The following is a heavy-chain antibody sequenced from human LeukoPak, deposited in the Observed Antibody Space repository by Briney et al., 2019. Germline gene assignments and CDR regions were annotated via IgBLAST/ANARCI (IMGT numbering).Heavy chain of an antibody. CDR1: GYTFTSYG. J-gene: IGHJ6*03. CDR3: ARSEQTGTDYYYYMDV. D-gene: IGHD1-7*01. CDR2: IIPIFGTA. V-gene: IGHV1-69*13. Sequence: SVKVSCKASGYTFTSYGISWVRQAPGQGLEWMGGIIPIFGTANYAQKFQGRVTITADESTSTAYMELSSLRSEDTAVYYCARSEQTGTDYYYYMDVWGKGTTVTVSS.